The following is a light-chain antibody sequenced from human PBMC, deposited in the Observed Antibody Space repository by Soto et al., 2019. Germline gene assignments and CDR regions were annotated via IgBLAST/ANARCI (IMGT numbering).Light chain of an antibody. CDR2: GAS. V-gene: IGKV3-20*01. J-gene: IGKJ3*01. Sequence: EIVLTQSPGTLSLSPGERATLSCRASQSVSSSYLAWYQQKPGQAPRLLIYGASSRATGIPDRFSGSGSGTDFTLTISRLEPEDSAVYYCHQYNSWPRGTFGPGTKVDIK. CDR3: HQYNSWPRGT. CDR1: QSVSSSY.